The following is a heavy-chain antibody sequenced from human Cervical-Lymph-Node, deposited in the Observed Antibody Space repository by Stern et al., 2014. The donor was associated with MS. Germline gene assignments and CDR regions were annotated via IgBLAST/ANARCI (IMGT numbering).Heavy chain of an antibody. V-gene: IGHV2-5*01. CDR2: IYWYDEK. J-gene: IGHJ3*02. D-gene: IGHD4-17*01. Sequence: QITLKESGPTLVKATQPLTLTCTFSGFALRNSGVSVAWIRQPPGKALEXLAFIYWYDEKRYSRSLKSRLSITKDASESQVVLTMTNMDPVDTATYYCTHSLHGDYYDAFDTWGQGTMVTVSS. CDR3: THSLHGDYYDAFDT. CDR1: GFALRNSGVS.